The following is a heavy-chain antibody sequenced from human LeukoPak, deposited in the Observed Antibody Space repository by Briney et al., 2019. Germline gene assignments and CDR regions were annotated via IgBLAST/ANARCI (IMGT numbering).Heavy chain of an antibody. D-gene: IGHD3-3*01. CDR2: INPNSGGT. CDR1: GYTFTGYY. J-gene: IGHJ6*02. V-gene: IGHV1-2*04. CDR3: ARGFGVVIEGYYYYYGMGV. Sequence: ASVTVSCKASGYTFTGYYMHWVRQAPGQGLEWMGWINPNSGGTNYAQKFQGWVTMTRDTSISTAYMELSRLRSDDTAVYYCARGFGVVIEGYYYYYGMGVWGQGTTVTVSS.